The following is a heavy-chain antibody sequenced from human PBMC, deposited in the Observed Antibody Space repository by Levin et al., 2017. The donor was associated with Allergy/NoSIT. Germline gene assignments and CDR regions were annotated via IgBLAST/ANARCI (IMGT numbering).Heavy chain of an antibody. V-gene: IGHV1-2*02. CDR1: GYTFTGYS. CDR2: INPNSGGT. J-gene: IGHJ6*02. Sequence: ASVKVSCKASGYTFTGYSIHYVRQAPGQGLEWMGWINPNSGGTNYAQKFQGRVTMTRDTSISTAYMELSRLRSDDTAVYYCASDYDMLTGYNYSYGMDVWGQGTTVTVSS. CDR3: ASDYDMLTGYNYSYGMDV. D-gene: IGHD3-9*01.